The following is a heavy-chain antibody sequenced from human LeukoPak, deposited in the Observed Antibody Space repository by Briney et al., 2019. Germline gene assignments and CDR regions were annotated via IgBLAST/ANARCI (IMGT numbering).Heavy chain of an antibody. CDR2: ISGSGGST. CDR1: GFTFSSYA. D-gene: IGHD1-26*01. J-gene: IGHJ4*02. V-gene: IGHV3-23*01. Sequence: GGSLRLSCAASGFTFSSYAMSWVRQAPGKGLEWVSSISGSGGSTYYADSVKGRFTISRDNSKNTLYLQVNSLRAEDTAVYHCAKSSTYSGSLIDYWGQGTLVSVSS. CDR3: AKSSTYSGSLIDY.